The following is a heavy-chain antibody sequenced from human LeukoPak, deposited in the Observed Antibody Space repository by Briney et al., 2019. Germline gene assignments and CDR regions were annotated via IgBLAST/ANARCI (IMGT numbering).Heavy chain of an antibody. J-gene: IGHJ3*02. V-gene: IGHV3-30*04. CDR3: ARAGYYDSSGYYWGLDAFDI. CDR2: ISYDGSNK. CDR1: GFTFSSYA. D-gene: IGHD3-22*01. Sequence: GGSLRLSCAASGFTFSSYAMHWVRQAPGKGLEWVAVISYDGSNKYYADSVKGRFTISRDNSKNTLYLQMNSLRAEDTAVYYCARAGYYDSSGYYWGLDAFDIWGQGTMVTVSS.